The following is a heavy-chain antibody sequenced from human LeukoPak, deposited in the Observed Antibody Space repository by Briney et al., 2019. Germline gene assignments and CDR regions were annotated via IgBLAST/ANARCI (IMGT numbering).Heavy chain of an antibody. V-gene: IGHV1-24*01. J-gene: IGHJ4*02. CDR2: FDPEDGET. Sequence: ASVKVSCKVSGYTLTELSMHWVRQAPGKGLEWMGGFDPEDGETIYAQKFQGRVTMTEDTSTDTADMELSSLRSEDTAVYYCATFYHRLLGYCSSTSCYRFDYWGQGTLVTVSS. CDR1: GYTLTELS. CDR3: ATFYHRLLGYCSSTSCYRFDY. D-gene: IGHD2-2*02.